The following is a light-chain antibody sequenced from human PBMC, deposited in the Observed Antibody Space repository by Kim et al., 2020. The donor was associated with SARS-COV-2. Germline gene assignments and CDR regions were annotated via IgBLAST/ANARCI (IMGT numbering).Light chain of an antibody. Sequence: DIQMTQSPSSLSASVGDRVTITCRASQDISRYLNWYQQKPGKAPKLLIYTASSLQSGVPSRFTGGSETDFTLTISSLQPEDFATYYCQQTYSASRTFGQGTKVDIK. J-gene: IGKJ1*01. V-gene: IGKV1-39*01. CDR2: TAS. CDR1: QDISRY. CDR3: QQTYSASRT.